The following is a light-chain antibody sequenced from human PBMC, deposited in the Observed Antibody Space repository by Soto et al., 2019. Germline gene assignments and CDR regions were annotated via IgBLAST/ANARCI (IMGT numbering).Light chain of an antibody. V-gene: IGLV2-23*01. CDR3: CSYAGTSSWV. J-gene: IGLJ3*02. CDR2: EAT. Sequence: QSVLTQPASVSGSPGQSITISCTGTSSNIGSYNFVSWYQQRPGRAPKLMIFEATKRPSGVPPRFSGSKSGNTASLIISGLQAEDEADYYCCSYAGTSSWVFGGGTKLTVL. CDR1: SSNIGSYNF.